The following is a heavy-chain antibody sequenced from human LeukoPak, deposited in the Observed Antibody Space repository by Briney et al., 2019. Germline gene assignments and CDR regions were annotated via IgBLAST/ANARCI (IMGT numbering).Heavy chain of an antibody. CDR1: GFTFSSYA. Sequence: PGGSLRLSCAASGFTFSSYAMSWVRQAPGKGLEWVSAISGSGGSTYYADSVKGRFTISRDNSKNTLYLQMNSLRAEDTAVYYCARRCVGATRKTRDCWGQGTLVTVSS. CDR2: ISGSGGST. D-gene: IGHD1-26*01. V-gene: IGHV3-23*01. CDR3: ARRCVGATRKTRDC. J-gene: IGHJ4*02.